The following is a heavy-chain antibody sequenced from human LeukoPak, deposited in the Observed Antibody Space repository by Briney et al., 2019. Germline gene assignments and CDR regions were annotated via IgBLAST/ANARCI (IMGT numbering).Heavy chain of an antibody. V-gene: IGHV3-64*01. CDR3: AREPLRYFDWLKVHDAFDI. CDR1: GFTFSSYA. D-gene: IGHD3-9*01. Sequence: PGGSPRLSCAASGFTFSSYAMHWVRQAPGKGLQYVSSISSNGGATYYVNSVKGRFTISRDNSKNTLYLQMGSLRAEDTAVYYCAREPLRYFDWLKVHDAFDIWGQGTMVTVSS. CDR2: ISSNGGAT. J-gene: IGHJ3*02.